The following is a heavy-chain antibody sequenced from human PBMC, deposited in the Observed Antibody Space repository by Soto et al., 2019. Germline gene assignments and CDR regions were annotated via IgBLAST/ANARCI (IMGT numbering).Heavy chain of an antibody. CDR1: GFTFSSYA. Sequence: QVQLVESGGGVVQPGRSLRLSCAASGFTFSSYAMHWVRQAPGKGLEWVAVISYDGSNKYYADSVKGRFTISRDNSKNTLYQKMNSLRAEDTAVYYCAGDLGGTRCRSSSCFDYWGEGTLVTVSS. CDR2: ISYDGSNK. V-gene: IGHV3-30-3*01. D-gene: IGHD6-6*01. J-gene: IGHJ4*02. CDR3: AGDLGGTRCRSSSCFDY.